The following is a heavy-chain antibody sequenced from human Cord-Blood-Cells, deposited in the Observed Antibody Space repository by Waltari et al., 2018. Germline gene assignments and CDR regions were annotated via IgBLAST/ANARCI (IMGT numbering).Heavy chain of an antibody. CDR3: VGTTRGY. CDR2: TRNKANSYTT. Sequence: EVQLVESGGGLVEPGGSLGLSCAASGFTLSDHYMDWVRQAPGKGLEWVGRTRNKANSYTTEYAASVKGRFTISRDDSKNSLYLQMNSLKTEDTAVYYCVGTTRGYWGQGTLVTVSS. J-gene: IGHJ4*02. V-gene: IGHV3-72*01. CDR1: GFTLSDHY. D-gene: IGHD1-26*01.